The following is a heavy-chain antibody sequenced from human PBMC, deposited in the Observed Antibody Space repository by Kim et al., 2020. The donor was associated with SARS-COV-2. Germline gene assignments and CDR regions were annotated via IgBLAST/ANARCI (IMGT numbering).Heavy chain of an antibody. J-gene: IGHJ3*02. V-gene: IGHV4-30-4*01. D-gene: IGHD3-3*01. CDR3: ARADTYYTIFGVVITAFDI. Sequence: SETLSLTCTVAGGSISSGDYYWSWIRQPPGKGLEWIRYIYYSGSTYYNPSLKSRVTISVDTSKNQFSLKLCSVTAADTAVYYCARADTYYTIFGVVITAFDIWGQGTMVTVSS. CDR2: IYYSGST. CDR1: GGSISSGDYY.